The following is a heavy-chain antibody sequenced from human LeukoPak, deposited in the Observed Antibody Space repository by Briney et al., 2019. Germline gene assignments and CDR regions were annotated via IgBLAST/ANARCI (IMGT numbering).Heavy chain of an antibody. J-gene: IGHJ6*04. D-gene: IGHD5-18*01. CDR3: ARDRRLPTIPREDTAMAYYGMDV. CDR2: ISAYNGNT. V-gene: IGHV1-18*04. CDR1: GYTFTIYG. Sequence: WASVKVSFKASGYTFTIYGISWVRQAPGQGLEWMGWISAYNGNTNYAQKLQGRVTMTTDTSTSTAYMELRSLRSDHTAVYYCARDRRLPTIPREDTAMAYYGMDVWGKGTTVTVSS.